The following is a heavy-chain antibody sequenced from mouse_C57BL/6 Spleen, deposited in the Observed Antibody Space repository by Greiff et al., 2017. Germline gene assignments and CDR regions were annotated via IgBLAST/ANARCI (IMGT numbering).Heavy chain of an antibody. CDR2: FHPYNDDT. CDR3: ARSYYYGSSWYFDV. D-gene: IGHD1-1*01. CDR1: GYTFTTYP. J-gene: IGHJ1*03. V-gene: IGHV1-47*01. Sequence: VQLMESGAELVKPGASVKMSCKASGYTFTTYPIEWMKQNHGKSLEWIGNFHPYNDDTKYNEKFKGKATLTVEKSSSTVYLELSRLTSDDSAVYYCARSYYYGSSWYFDVWGTGTTVTVSS.